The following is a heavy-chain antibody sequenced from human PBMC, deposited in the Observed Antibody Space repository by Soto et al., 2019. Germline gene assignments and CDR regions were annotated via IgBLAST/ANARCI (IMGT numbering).Heavy chain of an antibody. V-gene: IGHV4-34*01. J-gene: IGHJ4*02. CDR2: INHSGST. CDR3: ASFQVRIVGATALDY. D-gene: IGHD1-26*01. CDR1: GGSFSGYY. Sequence: PSETLSLTCAVYGGSFSGYYWSWIRQPPGKGLEWIGEINHSGSTNYNPSLKGRVTISVDTSKNQFSLKLSSVTAADTAVYYCASFQVRIVGATALDYWGQGTLVTVSS.